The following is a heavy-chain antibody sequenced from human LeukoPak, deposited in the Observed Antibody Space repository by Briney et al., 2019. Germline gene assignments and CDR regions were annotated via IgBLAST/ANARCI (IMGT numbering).Heavy chain of an antibody. CDR2: ISSSSSTI. CDR1: GFTFSSYS. Sequence: GGSLRLSCAASGFTFSSYSMNWVRQAPGKGLEWVSYISSSSSTIYYADSVKGRFTISRDNAKNSLYLQMNSLRPEDTAVYYCARGSSNFDYWGQGTLVTVSS. J-gene: IGHJ4*02. D-gene: IGHD6-13*01. V-gene: IGHV3-48*04. CDR3: ARGSSNFDY.